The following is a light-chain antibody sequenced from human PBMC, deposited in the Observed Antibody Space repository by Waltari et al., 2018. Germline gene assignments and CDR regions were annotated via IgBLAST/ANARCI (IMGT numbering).Light chain of an antibody. CDR3: LQDYSYPWT. CDR1: QSISYW. CDR2: KAS. Sequence: DIQMTQSPSTLSASVGDRVTITCRASQSISYWLAWYQQKPGKVPKVLIYKASSLESGVPSRFSGSGSGTEFTLTISSLQPDDFGTYYCLQDYSYPWTFGQGTKVEVK. V-gene: IGKV1-5*03. J-gene: IGKJ1*01.